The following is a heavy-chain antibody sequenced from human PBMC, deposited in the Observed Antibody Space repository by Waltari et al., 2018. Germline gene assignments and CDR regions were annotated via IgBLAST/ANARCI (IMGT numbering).Heavy chain of an antibody. CDR2: IKQDGSEK. CDR3: ARLLGGVTTFDS. D-gene: IGHD3-16*01. CDR1: GFTFGGCW. V-gene: IGHV3-7*01. Sequence: EVQLVAAGGGLVKPGGSLSFSCAVPGFTFGGCWSGWVRQAPGKGLEWGASIKQDGSEKYYVDSVKGRFTISRDNVDYSLFLQMSTLRAEDTAVYYCARLLGGVTTFDSWGQGTLVTVSS. J-gene: IGHJ4*02.